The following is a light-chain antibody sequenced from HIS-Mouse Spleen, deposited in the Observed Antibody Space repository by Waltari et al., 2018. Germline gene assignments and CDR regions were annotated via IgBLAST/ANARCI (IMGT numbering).Light chain of an antibody. J-gene: IGLJ1*01. Sequence: QSALTQPASVSGSPGQSITISCPGTSSALGGYNYVSWYQQHPGKAPKLMIYDVSNRPSGVSNRFSGSKSGNTASLTISGLQAEDEADYYCSSYTSSSTYVFGTGTKVTVL. V-gene: IGLV2-14*03. CDR1: SSALGGYNY. CDR2: DVS. CDR3: SSYTSSSTYV.